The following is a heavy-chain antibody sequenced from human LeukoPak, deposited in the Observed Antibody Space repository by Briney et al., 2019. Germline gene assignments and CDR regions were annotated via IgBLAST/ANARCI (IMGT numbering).Heavy chain of an antibody. V-gene: IGHV1-46*01. CDR3: ARDRCIMITFGTYYFDY. CDR2: INPSGGST. J-gene: IGHJ4*02. CDR1: GYTFTSYG. Sequence: ASVKVSCKASGYTFTSYGISWVRQAPGQGLEWMGIINPSGGSTSYAQKFQGRVTMTRDTSTSTVYMELSSLRSEDTAVYYCARDRCIMITFGTYYFDYWGQGTLVTVSS. D-gene: IGHD3-16*01.